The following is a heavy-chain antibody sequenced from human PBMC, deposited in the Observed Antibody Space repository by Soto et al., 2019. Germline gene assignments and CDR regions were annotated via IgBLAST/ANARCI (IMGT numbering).Heavy chain of an antibody. V-gene: IGHV3-23*01. D-gene: IGHD2-15*01. Sequence: EVQLLESGGGLVQPGGSLRLSCAASGFTFSSDAMSWVRQAPGKGLEWVSAISGSGGSTYYADSVKGRFTISRDNSKNTLYLQMNSLRAEDTAVYYCAKSMSGAVVAATVDYWGQGTLVTVSS. CDR1: GFTFSSDA. CDR2: ISGSGGST. J-gene: IGHJ4*02. CDR3: AKSMSGAVVAATVDY.